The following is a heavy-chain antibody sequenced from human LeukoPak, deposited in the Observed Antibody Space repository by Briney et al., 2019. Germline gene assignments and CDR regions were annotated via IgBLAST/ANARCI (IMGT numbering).Heavy chain of an antibody. D-gene: IGHD6-13*01. V-gene: IGHV1-8*01. CDR3: ARGRSGLAAAGTYDY. CDR2: INTKSGRT. Sequence: ASVKVSCKASGYTFTSSDINWVRQATGQGLEWMGWINTKSGRTGYARKFQDRVSMTMNTSISTAYMEVSCLRCADTAVYYCARGRSGLAAAGTYDYWGQGTLITVSS. J-gene: IGHJ4*02. CDR1: GYTFTSSD.